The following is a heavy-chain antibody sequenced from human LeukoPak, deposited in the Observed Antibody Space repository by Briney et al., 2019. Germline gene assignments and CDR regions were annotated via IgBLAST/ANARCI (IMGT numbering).Heavy chain of an antibody. CDR1: GFTFSSYW. Sequence: GGSLRLSCAASGFTFSSYWMHWVRQAPGKGLVWVSRVNSDGSSTTYADSVKGRFTISRDNAKNTLYLQMNSLRAEDTAVYYCARAGIAAPTSYWGQGTLATVSS. V-gene: IGHV3-74*01. D-gene: IGHD6-13*01. CDR2: VNSDGSST. J-gene: IGHJ4*02. CDR3: ARAGIAAPTSY.